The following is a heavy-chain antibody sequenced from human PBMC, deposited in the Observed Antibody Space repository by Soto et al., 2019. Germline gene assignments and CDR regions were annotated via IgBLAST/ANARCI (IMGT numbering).Heavy chain of an antibody. J-gene: IGHJ4*02. Sequence: PGGSLRLSCAASGFKFSDFFMSWIRQAPGKGLEWIGHINGGSTQTQYVDSVRGRFTISRDNAKNLLFLQMDSLRPEDTAVYYCARGTHYLEKRGREGGKGTLVTVSS. CDR3: ARGTHYLEKRGRE. CDR2: INGGSTQT. CDR1: GFKFSDFF. D-gene: IGHD1-7*01. V-gene: IGHV3-11*06.